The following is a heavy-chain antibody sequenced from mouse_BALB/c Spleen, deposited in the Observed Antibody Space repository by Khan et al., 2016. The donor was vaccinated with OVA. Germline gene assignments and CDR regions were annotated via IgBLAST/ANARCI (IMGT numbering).Heavy chain of an antibody. V-gene: IGHV1S135*01. CDR2: IDPFNDLT. CDR1: GYSFNAYN. CDR3: ARSLFAY. Sequence: VQLQQSGPELMKPGASVKISCKASGYSFNAYNMHWVKQSHGQSLEWIGYIDPFNDLTNYNQKFKDKATLTVDKSSSTAYMHLSSLTSEDSAVYYWARSLFAYWGQGTLVTVSA. J-gene: IGHJ3*01.